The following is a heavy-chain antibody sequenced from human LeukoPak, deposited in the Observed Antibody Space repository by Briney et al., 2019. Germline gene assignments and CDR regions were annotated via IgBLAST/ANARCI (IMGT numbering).Heavy chain of an antibody. CDR2: IWYDGSKE. CDR3: ARGYCGGDCYSSLDY. J-gene: IGHJ4*02. CDR1: GFTFRTYG. V-gene: IGHV3-33*01. D-gene: IGHD2-21*02. Sequence: GGSLRLSCAASGFTFRTYGFHWVRRAPGKGLEWVAVIWYDGSKEYYTDSVKGRFTISKDNSKNTVYLQMDSLRADDTALYYCARGYCGGDCYSSLDYWGQGTLVTVSS.